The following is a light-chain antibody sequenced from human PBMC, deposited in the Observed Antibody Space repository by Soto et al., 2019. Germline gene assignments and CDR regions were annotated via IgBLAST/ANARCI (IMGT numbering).Light chain of an antibody. CDR2: GVS. J-gene: IGKJ1*01. Sequence: EIVLTQSPGTLSLSPGERATLSCRASQSVSSSYLAWYQQKPGQAPRLLIYGVSTRATGIPDRFSGSGSGTDFTLTISRLEPEDLAVYYCQQYGSSSWTFGQGTKVEIK. CDR3: QQYGSSSWT. V-gene: IGKV3-20*01. CDR1: QSVSSSY.